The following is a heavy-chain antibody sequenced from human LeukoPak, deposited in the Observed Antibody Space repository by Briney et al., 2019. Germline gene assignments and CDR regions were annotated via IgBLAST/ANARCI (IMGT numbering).Heavy chain of an antibody. CDR3: ARPMTTVTPPCNWFDP. Sequence: SETLSLTCTVSGGSISSSSYYWGWIRQPPGKGLEWIGSIYYSGSTYYNPSLKSRVTISVDTSKNQFSLKLSSVTAADTAVYYCARPMTTVTPPCNWFDPWGQGTLVTVSS. CDR1: GGSISSSSYY. CDR2: IYYSGST. J-gene: IGHJ5*01. D-gene: IGHD4-17*01. V-gene: IGHV4-39*01.